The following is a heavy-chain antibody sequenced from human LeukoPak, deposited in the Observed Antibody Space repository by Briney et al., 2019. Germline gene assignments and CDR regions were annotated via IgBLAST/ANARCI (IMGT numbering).Heavy chain of an antibody. V-gene: IGHV1-2*06. CDR3: ARDYCSSTSCLFDY. CDR1: GYTFTGYH. CDR2: INPNSGDT. D-gene: IGHD2-2*01. Sequence: GASVKVSCKASGYTFTGYHMHWVRQAPGQGLEWVGRINPNSGDTNYAQKFQGRVTMTRDTSISTAYMELSRLRFDDTAVYYCARDYCSSTSCLFDYWGQGTLVTVSS. J-gene: IGHJ4*02.